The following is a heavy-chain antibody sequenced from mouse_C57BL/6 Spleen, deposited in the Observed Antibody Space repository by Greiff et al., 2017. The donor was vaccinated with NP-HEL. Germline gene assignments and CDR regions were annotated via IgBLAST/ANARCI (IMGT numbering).Heavy chain of an antibody. D-gene: IGHD2-4*01. V-gene: IGHV5-4*01. CDR1: GFTFSSYA. CDR3: ARGADYDGYFDY. Sequence: EVQLVESGGGLVKPGGSLKLSCAASGFTFSSYAMSWVRQTPEKRLEWVATISDGGSYTYYPDNVKGRFTISRDNAKNNLYLQMSHLKSEDTAMYYCARGADYDGYFDYWGQGTTLTVSS. CDR2: ISDGGSYT. J-gene: IGHJ2*01.